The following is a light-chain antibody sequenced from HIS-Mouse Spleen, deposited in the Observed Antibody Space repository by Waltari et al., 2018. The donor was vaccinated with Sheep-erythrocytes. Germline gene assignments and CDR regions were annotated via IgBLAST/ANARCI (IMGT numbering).Light chain of an antibody. J-gene: IGLJ1*01. CDR3: CSYAGSYNHV. CDR2: DVS. V-gene: IGLV2-11*01. Sequence: QSALTQPRSVSGSPGPSVTISCTGTSSDVGGCNDVSWYQPHPGKAPKLMLYDVSMRPSWVPDRFSGSKSGNTSSLTISGLQAEDEADYYCCSYAGSYNHVFATGTKVTVL. CDR1: SSDVGGCND.